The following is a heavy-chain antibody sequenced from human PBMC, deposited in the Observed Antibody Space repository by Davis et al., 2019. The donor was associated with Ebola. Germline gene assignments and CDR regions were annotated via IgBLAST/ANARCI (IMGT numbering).Heavy chain of an antibody. CDR1: GFTSSSYA. CDR2: ISGSGGSI. CDR3: ARGAGWVDIVVVDAGVDY. Sequence: PGGSLRLSCAASGFTSSSYAMSWVRKAPGKGLERVSAISGSGGSIYYADSVKGRFTISRDNAKNSLYLQMNSLRAEDTAVYYCARGAGWVDIVVVDAGVDYWGQGTLVTVSS. D-gene: IGHD2-15*01. J-gene: IGHJ4*02. V-gene: IGHV3-23*01.